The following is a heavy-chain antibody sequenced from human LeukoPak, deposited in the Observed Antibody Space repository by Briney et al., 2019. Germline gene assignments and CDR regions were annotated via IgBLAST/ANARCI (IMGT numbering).Heavy chain of an antibody. CDR1: GGSFSGYY. J-gene: IGHJ5*02. D-gene: IGHD5-24*01. V-gene: IGHV4-34*01. CDR3: ARSLKRGLQLMGTNWFDP. Sequence: PSQTLSLTCAVDGGSFSGYYWSWIRQPPRKGLEWIGGINHIVSTNYNPSLKSRVPISVDTSKNQFSLKLSSVTAADTAVYYCARSLKRGLQLMGTNWFDPWGQGTLVTVSS. CDR2: INHIVST.